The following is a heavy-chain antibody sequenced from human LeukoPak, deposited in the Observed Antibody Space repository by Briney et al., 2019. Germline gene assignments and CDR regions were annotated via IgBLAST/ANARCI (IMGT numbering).Heavy chain of an antibody. J-gene: IGHJ4*02. CDR1: GYTFTSYG. D-gene: IGHD6-6*01. Sequence: GASVKVSCTASGYTFTSYGISWVRQAPGQGLEWMGWISAYNGNTNYAQKLQGRVTMTTDTPTSTAYMELRSLRSDDTAVYYCARDRIAARPSEFDYWGQGTLVTVSS. CDR3: ARDRIAARPSEFDY. CDR2: ISAYNGNT. V-gene: IGHV1-18*01.